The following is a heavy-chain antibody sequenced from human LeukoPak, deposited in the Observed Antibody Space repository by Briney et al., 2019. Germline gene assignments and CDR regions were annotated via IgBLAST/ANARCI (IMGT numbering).Heavy chain of an antibody. Sequence: ASVKVSCKASGGTFSSYVISWVRQAPGQGLEWMGGIIPLFGSANYAQKFQGRVTITTDESTSTAYMELSSLRSEDTAVYYCASSRELKGYYYYMDVWVKGTTVTVSS. CDR2: IIPLFGSA. CDR1: GGTFSSYV. CDR3: ASSRELKGYYYYMDV. J-gene: IGHJ6*03. D-gene: IGHD1-7*01. V-gene: IGHV1-69*05.